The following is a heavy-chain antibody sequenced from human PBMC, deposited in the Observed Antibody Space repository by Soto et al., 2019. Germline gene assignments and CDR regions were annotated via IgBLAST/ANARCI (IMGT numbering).Heavy chain of an antibody. CDR2: IIPIFGTV. CDR3: ARKTYYYGSGGMDV. CDR1: GGTFSSYA. Sequence: PVKVSCKASGGTFSSYAISGVRQAPGQGLEWMGGIIPIFGTVNYAQKFQGRVTITADESTSTAYMELSSLRSEDTAVYYCARKTYYYGSGGMDVWGQGTTVTVSS. V-gene: IGHV1-69*13. D-gene: IGHD3-10*01. J-gene: IGHJ6*02.